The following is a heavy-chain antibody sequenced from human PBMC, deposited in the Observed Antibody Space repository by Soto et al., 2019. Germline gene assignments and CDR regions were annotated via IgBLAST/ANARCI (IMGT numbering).Heavy chain of an antibody. CDR1: GFTFSSYA. D-gene: IGHD3-10*01. J-gene: IGHJ6*02. Sequence: PGGSLRLSCAASGFTFSSYAMSWVRQAPGKGLEWVSAISGSGGSTYYADYVKGRFTISRDNSKNTLYQQMNSLRAEDTAVYYCAKRDYYGSGSANIHYYYYGMDVWGQGTTVTVSS. CDR3: AKRDYYGSGSANIHYYYYGMDV. CDR2: ISGSGGST. V-gene: IGHV3-23*01.